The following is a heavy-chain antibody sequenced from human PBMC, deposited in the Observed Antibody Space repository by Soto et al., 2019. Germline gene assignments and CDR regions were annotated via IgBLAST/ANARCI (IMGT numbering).Heavy chain of an antibody. J-gene: IGHJ6*01. CDR2: ISSSSSYT. CDR3: ARDRRSDPFPYYYYGMDV. CDR1: GFTFSDYY. V-gene: IGHV3-11*06. Sequence: PGGSLRLSCAASGFTFSDYYMSWIRQAPWKGLEWVSYISSSSSYTNYADSVKGRFTISRDNAKNSLYLQMNSLRAEDTAVYYCARDRRSDPFPYYYYGMDVWGQGTTVTVSS. D-gene: IGHD6-25*01.